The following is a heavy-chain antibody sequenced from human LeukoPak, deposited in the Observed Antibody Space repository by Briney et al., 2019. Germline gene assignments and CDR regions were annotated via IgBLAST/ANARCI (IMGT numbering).Heavy chain of an antibody. D-gene: IGHD2-2*01. V-gene: IGHV1-46*01. CDR2: IDPSGCST. J-gene: IGHJ5*02. CDR1: GYTFTSYY. Sequence: ASVKVSCKASGYTFTSYYMHWVRQAPGQGLEWMGIIDPSGCSTSYAQKFQGRVTMTRDTSTSTVYMELSSLRSEDTAVYYCARRSCWGSSTSCLRANWFDPWGQGTLVIVSS. CDR3: ARRSCWGSSTSCLRANWFDP.